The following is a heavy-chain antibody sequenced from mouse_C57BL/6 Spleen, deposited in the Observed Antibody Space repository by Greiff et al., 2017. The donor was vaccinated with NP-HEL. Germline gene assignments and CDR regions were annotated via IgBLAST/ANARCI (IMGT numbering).Heavy chain of an antibody. D-gene: IGHD2-1*01. J-gene: IGHJ2*01. V-gene: IGHV1-42*01. CDR2: INPSTGGT. CDR3: ARRLLYYGNYPYFDY. Sequence: EVQLQQSGPELVKPGASVKISCKASGYSFTGYYMNWVKQSPEKSLEWIGEINPSTGGTTYNQKFKAKATLTVDKSSSTAYMQLKSLTSEDSAVYYCARRLLYYGNYPYFDYWGQGTTLTVSS. CDR1: GYSFTGYY.